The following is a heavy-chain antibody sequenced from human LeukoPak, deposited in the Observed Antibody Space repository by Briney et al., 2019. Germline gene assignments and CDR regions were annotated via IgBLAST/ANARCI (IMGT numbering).Heavy chain of an antibody. CDR1: GGSISSYY. CDR3: ARQIASAGTAGFDF. Sequence: SETLSLTXTVSGGSISSYYWSWIRQPAGKGLEWIGRIYSTGSTNYNPSLKSRVTMSVDTSKNQFSLRLRSVTAADTAVYYCARQIASAGTAGFDFWGQGALVTVSS. D-gene: IGHD6-13*01. CDR2: IYSTGST. V-gene: IGHV4-4*07. J-gene: IGHJ4*02.